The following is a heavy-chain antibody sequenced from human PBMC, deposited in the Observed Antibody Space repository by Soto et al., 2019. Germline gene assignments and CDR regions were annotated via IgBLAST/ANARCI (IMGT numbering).Heavy chain of an antibody. CDR2: ISGSGGST. D-gene: IGHD3-16*02. Sequence: GGSLRLSCAASGFTFSSYAMSWVRQAPGKGLEWVSAISGSGGSTYYADSVKGRFTISRDNSKNTLYLQMNSLRAEDTAVYYCAKEGADYIWGSYRRYYFDYWGQGTLVTVSS. V-gene: IGHV3-23*01. CDR3: AKEGADYIWGSYRRYYFDY. CDR1: GFTFSSYA. J-gene: IGHJ4*02.